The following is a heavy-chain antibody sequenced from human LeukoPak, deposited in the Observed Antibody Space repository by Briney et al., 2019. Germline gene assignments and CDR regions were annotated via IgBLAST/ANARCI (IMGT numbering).Heavy chain of an antibody. CDR2: ISSSASII. Sequence: GGSLRLSCAASGFTFSSYSMNWVRQAPGKGLEWVSYISSSASIIYYSDSVKGRFTISRDNAKNSLYLQMNSLRAEDTALYYCARLDFAYYYDSSGYYKPYYFDYWGQGTLVTVSS. CDR3: ARLDFAYYYDSSGYYKPYYFDY. D-gene: IGHD3-22*01. V-gene: IGHV3-48*04. J-gene: IGHJ4*02. CDR1: GFTFSSYS.